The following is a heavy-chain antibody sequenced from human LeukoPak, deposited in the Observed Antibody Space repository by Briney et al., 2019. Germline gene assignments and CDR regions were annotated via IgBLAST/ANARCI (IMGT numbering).Heavy chain of an antibody. V-gene: IGHV1-46*01. CDR2: INPSGGNT. J-gene: IGHJ4*02. D-gene: IGHD6-19*01. Sequence: ASVKISCKASGYTFTSYFMHWVRQAPGQGLDWMGIINPSGGNTSYAQKFQGRVTMTRDTSISTAYMELSRLRSDDTAVYYCARGIAVADVDYWGQGTLVTVSS. CDR3: ARGIAVADVDY. CDR1: GYTFTSYF.